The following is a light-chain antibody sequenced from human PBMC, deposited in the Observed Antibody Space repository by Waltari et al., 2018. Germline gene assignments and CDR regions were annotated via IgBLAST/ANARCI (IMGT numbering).Light chain of an antibody. CDR1: SSDVGAYNS. J-gene: IGLJ2*01. V-gene: IGLV2-14*03. CDR3: SSYTTSSTVI. Sequence: QSALTQPASVSGSPGQSLTISCTGTSSDVGAYNSVSWYQQHPGKAPKLMIYDVYNRPSGFSDRFSGSKSGNTASLSISGLQAEDEADYYCSSYTTSSTVIFGGGTKLSVL. CDR2: DVY.